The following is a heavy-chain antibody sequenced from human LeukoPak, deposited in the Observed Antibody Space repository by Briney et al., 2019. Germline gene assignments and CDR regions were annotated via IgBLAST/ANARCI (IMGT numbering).Heavy chain of an antibody. J-gene: IGHJ3*02. D-gene: IGHD2-21*01. CDR1: GDSTSGYY. CDR2: IYDSGGT. V-gene: IGHV4-59*01. CDR3: AGRASVRYCGMTNRCPGAFHI. Sequence: SETLSLTCTVSGDSTSGYYWSWIRQPPGKGLEWIGYIYDSGGTNYNPSLKSRVTISVDTSKNQFSLKLSSVTAADTAVYYCAGRASVRYCGMTNRCPGAFHIWGQGTMVTVSS.